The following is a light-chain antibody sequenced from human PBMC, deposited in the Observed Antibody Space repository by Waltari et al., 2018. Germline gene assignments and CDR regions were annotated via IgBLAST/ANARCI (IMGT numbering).Light chain of an antibody. J-gene: IGLJ1*01. CDR2: DVN. Sequence: QSALTQSPSASGSLGQSVSIPCTGTSSDVGGYDFVPWYQQHPGKAPKLMIYDVNKRPSGVPDRFSGSKSGNTASLTVSGLQADDEADYYCSSYAGSNNYVFGSGTKVTVL. CDR3: SSYAGSNNYV. V-gene: IGLV2-8*01. CDR1: SSDVGGYDF.